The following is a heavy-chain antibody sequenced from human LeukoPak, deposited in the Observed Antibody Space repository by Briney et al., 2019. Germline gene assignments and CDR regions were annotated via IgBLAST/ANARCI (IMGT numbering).Heavy chain of an antibody. CDR3: ARDGGTAGEFDY. D-gene: IGHD2-15*01. CDR2: IWFDGSNI. CDR1: GFNFSSYG. Sequence: GRSLRLSCAASGFNFSSYGMHWVRQAPGKGLEWVTSIWFDGSNIHYADSVKGRVIISRDKSKSALYLQMNSLRADDTALYYCARDGGTAGEFDYWGQGTVVTVSS. V-gene: IGHV3-33*01. J-gene: IGHJ4*02.